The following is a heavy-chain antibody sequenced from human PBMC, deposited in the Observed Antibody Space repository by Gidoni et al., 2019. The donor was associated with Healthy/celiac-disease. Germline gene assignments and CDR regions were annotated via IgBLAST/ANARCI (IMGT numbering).Heavy chain of an antibody. Sequence: EVQLLESGGCLVPPGGSLSLSCAASGFTFRSYAMSWVRQAPGKGLEWVSAISGSGGSTYYADYVKGRFTISRDNSKNTLYLQMNSMRAEDTAVYYCAKDTSYSSGWTYYYDGMDVWGQGTTVTVSS. V-gene: IGHV3-23*01. D-gene: IGHD6-19*01. CDR3: AKDTSYSSGWTYYYDGMDV. CDR2: ISGSGGST. J-gene: IGHJ6*02. CDR1: GFTFRSYA.